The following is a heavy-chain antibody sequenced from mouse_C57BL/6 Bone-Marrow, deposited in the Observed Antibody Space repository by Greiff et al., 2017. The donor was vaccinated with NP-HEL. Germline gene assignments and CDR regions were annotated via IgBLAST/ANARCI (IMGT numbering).Heavy chain of an antibody. Sequence: QVHVKQPGAELVKPGASVKMSCKASGYTFTSYWITWVKQRPGQGLEWIGDIYPGSGSTNYNEKFKSKATLTVDTSSSTAYMQLSSLTSEDSAVYYCAICSYYDYDAYWYFDVWGTGTTVTVSS. J-gene: IGHJ1*03. CDR2: IYPGSGST. CDR3: AICSYYDYDAYWYFDV. D-gene: IGHD2-4*01. CDR1: GYTFTSYW. V-gene: IGHV1-55*01.